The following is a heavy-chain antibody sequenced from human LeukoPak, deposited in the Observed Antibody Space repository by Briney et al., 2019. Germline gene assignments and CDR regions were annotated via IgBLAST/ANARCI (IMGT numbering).Heavy chain of an antibody. Sequence: GGSLRLSCAASGFTFSSYAMSWVRQAPGKGLEWVSAISGSGGSTYYADSVKGRFTISRDNSKNTLYLQMNSLRAEDTAVYYCAREFLGYCSGGSCYYFDHWGQGTLVTVSS. CDR2: ISGSGGST. V-gene: IGHV3-23*01. D-gene: IGHD2-15*01. CDR3: AREFLGYCSGGSCYYFDH. CDR1: GFTFSSYA. J-gene: IGHJ4*02.